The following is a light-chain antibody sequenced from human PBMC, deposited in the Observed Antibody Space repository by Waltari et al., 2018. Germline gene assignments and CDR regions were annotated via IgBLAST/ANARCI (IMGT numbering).Light chain of an antibody. Sequence: QSALTQPRPVSGSPGQSVTISCAGTSSDVGAYNHVSWYQQSPGTAPKLLIYEVNNRPSGVPDRFSASKSGNTASLTISGLRAEDEADYYCCSYAGDYTLVFGGGTKLTVL. CDR3: CSYAGDYTLV. V-gene: IGLV2-11*01. J-gene: IGLJ2*01. CDR1: SSDVGAYNH. CDR2: EVN.